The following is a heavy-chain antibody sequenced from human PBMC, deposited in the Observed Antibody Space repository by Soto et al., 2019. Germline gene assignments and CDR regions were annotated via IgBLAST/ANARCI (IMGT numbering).Heavy chain of an antibody. CDR3: AKAVGRVYGSGTPYCYSWVFES. Sequence: GGSLRLSCTASGFSFDDYAMHCVRQAPGKGLEWVSGSSWNSGIVGYADSVNGRFTISRDNVKKSLYLQMNSLRIEDTALYYCAKAVGRVYGSGTPYCYSWVFESWGQGTLVTVSS. J-gene: IGHJ4*02. D-gene: IGHD2-21*02. CDR1: GFSFDDYA. V-gene: IGHV3-9*01. CDR2: SSWNSGIV.